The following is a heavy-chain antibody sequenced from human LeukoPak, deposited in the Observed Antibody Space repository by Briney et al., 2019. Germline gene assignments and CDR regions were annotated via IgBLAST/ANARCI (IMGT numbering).Heavy chain of an antibody. J-gene: IGHJ4*02. D-gene: IGHD6-13*01. CDR2: IKQDGSEK. Sequence: GGSLRLSCAASGFTFSSYWMSWVRQAPGKGLEWVANIKQDGSEKYYVDSVKGRFTISRDNAKNSLYLQMNSLRAEDTAVYYCARDGRLSIAAAGTGYWGQGTLVTVSS. CDR3: ARDGRLSIAAAGTGY. V-gene: IGHV3-7*01. CDR1: GFTFSSYW.